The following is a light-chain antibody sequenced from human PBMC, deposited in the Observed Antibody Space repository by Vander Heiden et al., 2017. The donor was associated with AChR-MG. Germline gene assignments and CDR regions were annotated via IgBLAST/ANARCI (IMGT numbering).Light chain of an antibody. V-gene: IGLV2-11*01. J-gene: IGLJ1*01. CDR2: DVI. CDR1: SSDVGGYDY. Sequence: QSALTQPRSVSGSPGQSVTISCTGTSSDVGGYDYVSWYQQHPGKAPILMIYDVIKRPSGVPDRFSGSKSGNTASLTISGLQAGDEADYFCCSYAGRYTYVFGTGTKVTVL. CDR3: CSYAGRYTYV.